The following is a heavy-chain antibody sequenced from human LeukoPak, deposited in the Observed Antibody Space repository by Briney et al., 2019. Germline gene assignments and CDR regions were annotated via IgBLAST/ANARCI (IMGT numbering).Heavy chain of an antibody. J-gene: IGHJ4*02. V-gene: IGHV1-69*04. Sequence: ASVKVSCKASGGTFSSYAISWVRQAPGQGLEWMGRIIPILGIANYAQKFQGRVTITADKSTSTAYMELSSLRSEDTAVYYCARGLLGQWLHFDYWGQGTLVAVSS. D-gene: IGHD6-19*01. CDR3: ARGLLGQWLHFDY. CDR2: IIPILGIA. CDR1: GGTFSSYA.